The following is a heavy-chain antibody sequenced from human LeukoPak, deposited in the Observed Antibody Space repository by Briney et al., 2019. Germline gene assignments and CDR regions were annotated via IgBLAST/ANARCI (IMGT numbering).Heavy chain of an antibody. Sequence: GGSLRLSCAASVFTFSSDAMSWVRQAPGNGLEWVSAISGSGGGTYYADSVKCRFTISRDNSKNTLYLQMNSLRSEDTAVYYFAKDHSGGWGQGTLVTVSS. CDR3: AKDHSGG. CDR1: VFTFSSDA. J-gene: IGHJ4*02. CDR2: ISGSGGGT. D-gene: IGHD3-10*01. V-gene: IGHV3-23*01.